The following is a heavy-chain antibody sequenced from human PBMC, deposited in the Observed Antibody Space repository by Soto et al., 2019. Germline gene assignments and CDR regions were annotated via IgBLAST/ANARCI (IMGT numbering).Heavy chain of an antibody. CDR2: INPNSGGT. V-gene: IGHV1-2*04. CDR3: ARASSSTVVATIEKSCSGGSCAQVKSYFDP. D-gene: IGHD2-15*01. Sequence: ASVKVSCKASGYTFTGYYMHWVRQAPGQGLEWMGWINPNSGGTNYAQKFQGWVTMTRDTSISTAYMELSRLRSDDTAVYYCARASSSTVVATIEKSCSGGSCAQVKSYFDPWGQGTLVTVSS. J-gene: IGHJ5*02. CDR1: GYTFTGYY.